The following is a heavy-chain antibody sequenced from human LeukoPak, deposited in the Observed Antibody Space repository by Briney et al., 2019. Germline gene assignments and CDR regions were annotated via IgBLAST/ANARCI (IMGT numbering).Heavy chain of an antibody. Sequence: GGSLRLSCAASGFTFTSHSMNWVRQAPRKGLEWVSGINWNGGSTGYADSVKGRFTISRDNAKNSLYLQMNSLRAEDTALYYCARAGSSSWPTFDYWGQGTLITVSS. CDR3: ARAGSSSWPTFDY. V-gene: IGHV3-20*04. J-gene: IGHJ4*02. CDR2: INWNGGST. D-gene: IGHD6-13*01. CDR1: GFTFTSHS.